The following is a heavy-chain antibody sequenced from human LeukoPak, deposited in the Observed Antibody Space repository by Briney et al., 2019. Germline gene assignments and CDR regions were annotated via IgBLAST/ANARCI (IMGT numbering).Heavy chain of an antibody. CDR1: GYTFTSNY. Sequence: ASVKVSCKASGYTFTSNYIHWVRQAPGQGLEWMGMIYPRDGSTSYAQKFQGRVTVTRDTSTSTVHMELSGLRSEDTAVYYCARDPEGSDYWGQGTLVTVSS. V-gene: IGHV1-46*01. CDR2: IYPRDGST. CDR3: ARDPEGSDY. J-gene: IGHJ4*02.